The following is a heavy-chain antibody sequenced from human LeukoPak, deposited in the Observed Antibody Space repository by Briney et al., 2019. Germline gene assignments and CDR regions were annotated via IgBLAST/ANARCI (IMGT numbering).Heavy chain of an antibody. CDR2: ISSNGADT. CDR1: RFAFSTYA. D-gene: IGHD1-14*01. V-gene: IGHV3-23*01. CDR3: ANYRKPQGLDY. J-gene: IGHJ4*02. Sequence: GGSLRLSCAVSRFAFSTYAMTWVCQAPGQGLEYVSTISSNGADTYYADSVKGRFTISRDNSKNTLYLQMTSLRVEDTAVYYCANYRKPQGLDYWGQGTLVTVSS.